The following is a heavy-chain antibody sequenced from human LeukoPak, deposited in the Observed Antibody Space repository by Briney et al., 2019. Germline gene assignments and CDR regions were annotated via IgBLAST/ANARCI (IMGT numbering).Heavy chain of an antibody. CDR2: ISYSGST. V-gene: IGHV4-31*02. CDR3: ARSLYCSGGSCYRSPRGYGMDV. D-gene: IGHD2-15*01. CDR1: GGSTSSGGYY. J-gene: IGHJ6*02. Sequence: SETLSLTSTLSGGSTSSGGYYWSWIRQHPGECLEWIGYISYSGSTYYNPSLKSRVTISVDTSKNQFSLKLSSVTAADTAVYYCARSLYCSGGSCYRSPRGYGMDVWGQGTTVTVSS.